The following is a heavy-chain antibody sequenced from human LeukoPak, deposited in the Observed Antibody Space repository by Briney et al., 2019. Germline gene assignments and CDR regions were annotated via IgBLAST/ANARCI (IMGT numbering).Heavy chain of an antibody. J-gene: IGHJ4*02. D-gene: IGHD6-19*01. V-gene: IGHV4-34*01. CDR1: GGSFSGYY. CDR2: INHSGST. Sequence: MPSETLSLTCAVYGGSFSGYYWSWIRQPPGKGLEWIGEINHSGSTNYNPSLKSRVTISVDTSKNQFSLKLSSVTAADTAVYCCARGTAVAGSFDYWGQGTLVTVSS. CDR3: ARGTAVAGSFDY.